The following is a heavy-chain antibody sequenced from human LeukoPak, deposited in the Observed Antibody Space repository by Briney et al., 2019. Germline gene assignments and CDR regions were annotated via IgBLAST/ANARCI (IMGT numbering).Heavy chain of an antibody. CDR3: ARGGWNPRPFDY. V-gene: IGHV4-34*01. CDR1: GGSFSDYY. J-gene: IGHJ4*02. D-gene: IGHD1-1*01. Sequence: SETLSLTCGVSGGSFSDYYWNWVRQSPGQGLEWIGDINRSGNTNYNPSLESRVTMSLDTSKKHFSLEMRSVTAADTAVYYCARGGWNPRPFDYWGQGTLVTVSS. CDR2: INRSGNT.